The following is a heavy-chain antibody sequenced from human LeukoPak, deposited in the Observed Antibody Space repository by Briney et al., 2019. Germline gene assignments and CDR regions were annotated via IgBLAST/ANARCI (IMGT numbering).Heavy chain of an antibody. J-gene: IGHJ5*02. CDR3: AREDYRGSNWFDP. Sequence: SETLSLTCTVSGGSIINYYWSWIRQPPGKGLEWIGYIYYSGSTKYNPSLKSRVTISVDTSKNQFSLKLSSVTAADTAVYYCAREDYRGSNWFDPWGQGTLVTVSS. CDR2: IYYSGST. CDR1: GGSIINYY. D-gene: IGHD3-10*01. V-gene: IGHV4-59*01.